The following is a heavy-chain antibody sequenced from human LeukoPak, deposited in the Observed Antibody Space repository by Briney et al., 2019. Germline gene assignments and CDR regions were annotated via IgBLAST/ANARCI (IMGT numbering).Heavy chain of an antibody. J-gene: IGHJ5*02. CDR2: IYYSGST. D-gene: IGHD3-10*01. CDR1: GGSIGSYY. CDR3: ARHAARGAPFNWFDP. V-gene: IGHV4-39*01. Sequence: SETLSLTCTVSGGSIGSYYWGWIRQPPGKGLEWIGSIYYSGSTYYNSSLQSRVTISVDTSKNQFSLKLSSVTAADTAMYYCARHAARGAPFNWFDPWGQGTLVTVSS.